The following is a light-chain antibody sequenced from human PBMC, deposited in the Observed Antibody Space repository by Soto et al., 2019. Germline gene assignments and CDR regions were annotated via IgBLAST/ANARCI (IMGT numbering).Light chain of an antibody. CDR3: QSYDTSLRGGV. Sequence: QSVLTQPPSVSGAPGQRVTISCTGSSSNIGAGFDVHWYRQLPGTSPKLLIFGNSNRPSGVPDRFSGARSGTSASLAITGLQAEDEADYYCQSYDTSLRGGVFGGGTQLTVL. CDR1: SSNIGAGFD. V-gene: IGLV1-40*01. J-gene: IGLJ3*02. CDR2: GNS.